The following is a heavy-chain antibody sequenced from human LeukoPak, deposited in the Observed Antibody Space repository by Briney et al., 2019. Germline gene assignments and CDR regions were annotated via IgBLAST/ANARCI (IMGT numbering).Heavy chain of an antibody. CDR1: GGTFSSYA. CDR2: INPNSGVT. CDR3: ARGLAYSSSGAFDI. D-gene: IGHD6-6*01. Sequence: ASVKVSCKASGGTFSSYAISWVRQAPGQGLEWLGRINPNSGVTNYAQKFQGRVTMTRDTYISTAYMELNRLRFDDMALYYCARGLAYSSSGAFDIWGQGTMVTVSS. J-gene: IGHJ3*02. V-gene: IGHV1-2*06.